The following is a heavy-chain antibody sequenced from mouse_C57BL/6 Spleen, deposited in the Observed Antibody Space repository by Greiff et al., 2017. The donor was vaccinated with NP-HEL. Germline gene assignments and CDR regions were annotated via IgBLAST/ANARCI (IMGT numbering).Heavy chain of an antibody. CDR2: INPYNGGT. J-gene: IGHJ3*01. CDR1: GYTFTDYY. Sequence: EVQLQQSGPVLVKPGASVKMSCKASGYTFTDYYMNWVKQSHGKSLEWIGVINPYNGGTSYNQKFKGKATLTVDKSSSTAYMELNSLTSEDSAVYYCASGDDGYFPFAYWGQGTLVTVSA. V-gene: IGHV1-19*01. CDR3: ASGDDGYFPFAY. D-gene: IGHD2-3*01.